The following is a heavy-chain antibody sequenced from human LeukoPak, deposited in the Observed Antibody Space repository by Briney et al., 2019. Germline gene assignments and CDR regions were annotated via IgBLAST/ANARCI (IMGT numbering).Heavy chain of an antibody. D-gene: IGHD3-16*02. CDR2: IYSGGST. V-gene: IGHV3-66*01. CDR3: ARDRGGIGYYMDV. CDR1: GFTVSSDY. Sequence: GGSLRLSCAASGFTVSSDYMSWVRQAPGKGLEWVSVIYSGGSTYYADSVKGRFTISRDNSKNTLYLQMNSLRVEDTAVYYCARDRGGIGYYMDVWGKGTTVTVSS. J-gene: IGHJ6*03.